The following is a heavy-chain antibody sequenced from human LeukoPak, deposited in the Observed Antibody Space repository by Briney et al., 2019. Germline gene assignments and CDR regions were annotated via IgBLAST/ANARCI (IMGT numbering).Heavy chain of an antibody. CDR3: ASLNWWGQTVIDS. D-gene: IGHD2-15*01. Sequence: GGSLRLSCAASGFTFSTYWMSWVRQAPGKGLGWVANIKQDGGEKYYVDSVKGRFTISRDNAKNSMYLQMDSLRVDDTAVYYCASLNWWGQTVIDSWGQGTLVTVSS. CDR2: IKQDGGEK. J-gene: IGHJ4*02. V-gene: IGHV3-7*01. CDR1: GFTFSTYW.